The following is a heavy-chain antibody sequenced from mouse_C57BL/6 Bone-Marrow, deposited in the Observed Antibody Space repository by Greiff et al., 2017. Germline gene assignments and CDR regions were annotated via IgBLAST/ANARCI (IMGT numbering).Heavy chain of an antibody. CDR1: GYSFTGYY. Sequence: EVQLQQSGPELVKPGASVKISCKASGYSFTGYYMNWVKQSPEKSLEWIGEINPSTGGTTYNQKFKAKATLTVDKSSSTAYMQLKSLTSEDSAVYYCARITTVVLDYWGQGTTLTVSS. CDR2: INPSTGGT. V-gene: IGHV1-42*01. J-gene: IGHJ2*01. CDR3: ARITTVVLDY. D-gene: IGHD1-1*01.